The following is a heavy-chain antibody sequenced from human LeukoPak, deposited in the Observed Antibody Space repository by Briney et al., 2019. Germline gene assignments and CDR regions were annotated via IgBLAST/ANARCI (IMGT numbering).Heavy chain of an antibody. CDR2: IYYSGST. V-gene: IGHV4-39*01. J-gene: IGHJ4*02. Sequence: PSETLSLTCTVSGGSISSSSYYWGWIRQPPGKGLEWIGSIYYSGSTYYNPSLKSQVTISVDTSKNQFSLKLSSVTAADTAVYYCARLEYCGGDCYLFDYGGQGTLVTVSS. D-gene: IGHD2-21*02. CDR3: ARLEYCGGDCYLFDY. CDR1: GGSISSSSYY.